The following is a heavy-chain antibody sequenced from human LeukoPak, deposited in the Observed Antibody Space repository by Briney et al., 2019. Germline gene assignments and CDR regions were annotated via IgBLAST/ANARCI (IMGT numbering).Heavy chain of an antibody. J-gene: IGHJ4*02. CDR2: IKSKTDGGTT. V-gene: IGHV3-15*01. CDR1: GFTFSNAW. CDR3: TTGYSSSWYYFDY. Sequence: GRSLRLSCAASGFTFSNAWMSWVRQAPGKGLEWVGRIKSKTDGGTTDYAAPVKGRFTISRDDSKNTLYLQMNSLKTEDTAVYYCTTGYSSSWYYFDYWGQGTLVTVSS. D-gene: IGHD6-13*01.